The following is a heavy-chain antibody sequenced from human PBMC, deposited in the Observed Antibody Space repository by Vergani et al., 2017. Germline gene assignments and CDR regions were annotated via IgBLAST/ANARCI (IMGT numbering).Heavy chain of an antibody. J-gene: IGHJ4*02. CDR3: ARTGSFILRYFHRAL. CDR1: GGSITSSSYY. CDR2: IYHSGGA. V-gene: IGHV4-39*01. Sequence: QVQLQESGPGLVKPSETLSLTCTVSGGSITSSSYYWGWIRQPPGKGLEWIGNIYHSGGAYYNPSLKGRVTISVDTSKNQFSLEVTSVTAADTAIYFCARTGSFILRYFHRALWGQGTLVTVSS. D-gene: IGHD3-9*01.